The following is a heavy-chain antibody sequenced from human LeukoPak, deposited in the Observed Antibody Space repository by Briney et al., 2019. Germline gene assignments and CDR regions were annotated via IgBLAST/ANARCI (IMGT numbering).Heavy chain of an antibody. J-gene: IGHJ4*02. Sequence: RASVTVSCKASGYTFTGYYMHWVRQAPGQGLEWMGWINPNSGGTNYAQKFQGRVTMTRDTSISTAYMELSRLRSDDTAVYYCARDLSRVCSGGSCYWNDYWGQGTLVTVSS. CDR2: INPNSGGT. V-gene: IGHV1-2*02. CDR1: GYTFTGYY. CDR3: ARDLSRVCSGGSCYWNDY. D-gene: IGHD2-15*01.